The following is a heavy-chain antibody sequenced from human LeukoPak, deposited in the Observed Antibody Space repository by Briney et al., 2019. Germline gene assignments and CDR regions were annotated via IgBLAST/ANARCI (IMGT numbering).Heavy chain of an antibody. Sequence: SETLSLTCTVSGGSIINYYWSWLRQPPGTGLEWIGYIYYSGSTNYNPSLKSRVTISVDTSKNQFSLKLSSVTAADTAVYYCARAFGRSAPAGYYYYMDVWGKGTTVTVSS. V-gene: IGHV4-59*01. CDR1: GGSIINYY. CDR3: ARAFGRSAPAGYYYYMDV. J-gene: IGHJ6*03. D-gene: IGHD3-10*01. CDR2: IYYSGST.